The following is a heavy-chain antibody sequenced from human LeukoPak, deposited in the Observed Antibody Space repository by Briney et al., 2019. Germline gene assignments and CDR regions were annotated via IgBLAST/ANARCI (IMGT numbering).Heavy chain of an antibody. CDR3: ATITGKLDY. Sequence: PSETLSLTCTVSGGSISSSNYYWGWIRQPPGKGLEWIGSIYYSGSTYYNPSLKSRVTISVDTSKNQFSLKLSSVTAADTAVYYCATITGKLDYWGQGTLVTVSS. CDR2: IYYSGST. D-gene: IGHD1-20*01. CDR1: GGSISSSNYY. J-gene: IGHJ4*02. V-gene: IGHV4-39*01.